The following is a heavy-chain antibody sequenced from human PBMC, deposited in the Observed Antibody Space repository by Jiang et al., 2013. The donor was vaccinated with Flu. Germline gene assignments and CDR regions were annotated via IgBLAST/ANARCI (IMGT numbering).Heavy chain of an antibody. CDR2: INPNSGGT. Sequence: GAEVKKPGASVKVSCKASGYTFTGYYMHWVRQAPGQGLEWMGWINPNSGGTNYAQKFQGWVTMTRDTSISTAYMELSRLRSDDTAVYYCARAGYDSSGYHIFDYWGQGTLVTVSS. CDR1: GYTFTGYY. CDR3: ARAGYDSSGYHIFDY. D-gene: IGHD3-22*01. J-gene: IGHJ4*02. V-gene: IGHV1-2*04.